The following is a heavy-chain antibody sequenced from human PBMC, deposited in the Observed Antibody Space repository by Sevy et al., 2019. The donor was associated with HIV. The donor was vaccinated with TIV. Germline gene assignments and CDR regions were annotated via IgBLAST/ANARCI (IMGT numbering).Heavy chain of an antibody. V-gene: IGHV3-72*01. CDR3: VRGPNCGVGGCQQISPYCLDV. J-gene: IGHJ6*03. Sequence: GGSLRLSCAASGFTFRDHYVDWVRQAPGKGLEWVGRIRNRPNSYTTEYAACVKGRFTISRDDSRNSVYLQMNSLKTQDSAVYYCVRGPNCGVGGCQQISPYCLDVWGKGATVTVSS. D-gene: IGHD2-15*01. CDR2: IRNRPNSYTT. CDR1: GFTFRDHY.